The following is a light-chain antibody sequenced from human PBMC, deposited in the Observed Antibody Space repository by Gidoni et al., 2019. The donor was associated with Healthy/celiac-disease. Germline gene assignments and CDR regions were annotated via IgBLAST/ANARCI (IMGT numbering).Light chain of an antibody. CDR3: QQYNNWPPAT. J-gene: IGKJ2*01. CDR2: GAS. Sequence: EIVMTQCPATLSLSPGERATLSCRASQSVSSNLAWYQQKPGQAPRLLIYGASTRATGIPARFSGSGSGTEFTLTISSLQSEDFAVYYCQQYNNWPPATFGQGTKLEIK. V-gene: IGKV3-15*01. CDR1: QSVSSN.